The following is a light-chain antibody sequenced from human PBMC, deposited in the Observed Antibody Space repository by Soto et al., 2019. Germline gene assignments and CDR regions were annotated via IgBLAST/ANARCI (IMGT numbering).Light chain of an antibody. CDR1: SSNIGNNF. CDR3: ATWDDSLSAVV. CDR2: DND. J-gene: IGLJ2*01. V-gene: IGLV1-51*01. Sequence: QSVLTQPPSVSAAPGQKVTIFCSGSSSNIGNNFVSWYQQLPGTAPKLLIYDNDKRPSGIPDRFSGSRSGTSATLGITGLQTGDEADYYCATWDDSLSAVVFGGGTKLTVL.